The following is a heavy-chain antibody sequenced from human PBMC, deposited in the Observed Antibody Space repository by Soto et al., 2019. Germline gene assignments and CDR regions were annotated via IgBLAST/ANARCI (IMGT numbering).Heavy chain of an antibody. Sequence: ASVKVSCKASGGTFTTSAISWVRQATGQGLEWMGWMNPNSGNTDYAQKFQGRVTMTRNTSISTAYMELSSLRSEDTAVYYCARDKSPYSSGWHNRHFDYWGQGTLVTVSS. D-gene: IGHD6-19*01. V-gene: IGHV1-8*02. CDR1: GGTFTTSA. J-gene: IGHJ4*02. CDR2: MNPNSGNT. CDR3: ARDKSPYSSGWHNRHFDY.